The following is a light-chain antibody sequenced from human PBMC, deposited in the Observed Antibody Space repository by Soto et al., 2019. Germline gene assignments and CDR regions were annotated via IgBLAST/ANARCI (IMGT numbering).Light chain of an antibody. Sequence: QSVLTQPASVSGSPGQSIAISCTGTSSDVGGYNYVSWYQHHPGKAPKLMIYEVSNRPSGVSNRFSGSKSGNTASLIISGLQAEDEADYYCSSYTSSSTLVFGTGTKVTVL. CDR1: SSDVGGYNY. CDR3: SSYTSSSTLV. V-gene: IGLV2-14*01. CDR2: EVS. J-gene: IGLJ1*01.